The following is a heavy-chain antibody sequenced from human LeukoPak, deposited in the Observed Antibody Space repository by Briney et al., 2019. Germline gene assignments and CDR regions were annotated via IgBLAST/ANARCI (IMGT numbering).Heavy chain of an antibody. CDR3: AKGYEDY. J-gene: IGHJ4*02. D-gene: IGHD2-2*01. Sequence: PGGSLRLSCAASRFTFSSYGMHWVRQAPGKGLEWVAVISYDGSNKYYADSVKGRFTISRDNSKNTLYLQMNSLRAEDTAVYYCAKGYEDYWGQGTLVTVSS. CDR1: RFTFSSYG. CDR2: ISYDGSNK. V-gene: IGHV3-30*18.